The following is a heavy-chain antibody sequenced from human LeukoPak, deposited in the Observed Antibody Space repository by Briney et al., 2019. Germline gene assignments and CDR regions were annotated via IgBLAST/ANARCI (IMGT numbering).Heavy chain of an antibody. V-gene: IGHV3-20*04. CDR2: INWNGGST. Sequence: PGGSLRLSCAASGFTFGNYGMSWVRQAPGKGLEWVSGINWNGGSTGYADSVEGRFTISRDNAKNSQYLQMNSLSVEDTALYYCARAQTCGDSRLLLDYWGQGTLVTVSS. J-gene: IGHJ4*02. CDR3: ARAQTCGDSRLLLDY. CDR1: GFTFGNYG. D-gene: IGHD4-17*01.